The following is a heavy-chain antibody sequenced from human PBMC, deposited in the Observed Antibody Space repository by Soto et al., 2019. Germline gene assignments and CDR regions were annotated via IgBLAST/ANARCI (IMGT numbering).Heavy chain of an antibody. D-gene: IGHD4-17*01. CDR2: IIPILGIA. CDR3: ARAGSYGDYPPT. CDR1: GGTFSSYT. J-gene: IGHJ4*02. Sequence: QVQLVQSGAEVKKPGSSVKVSCKASGGTFSSYTISWVRQAPGQGLEWMGRIIPILGIANYAQKFQGRVTIPADKSTSTAYMELSSLRSEDTAVYYCARAGSYGDYPPTWGKGTLVTVSS. V-gene: IGHV1-69*02.